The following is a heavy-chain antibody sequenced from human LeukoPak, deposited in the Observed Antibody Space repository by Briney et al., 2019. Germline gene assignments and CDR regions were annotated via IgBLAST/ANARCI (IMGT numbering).Heavy chain of an antibody. CDR2: VYYTGAT. CDR3: ATIRRYGGDPAYYFDD. V-gene: IGHV4-39*01. Sequence: PSETLSLTCSVSGDSITNTNYYWAWVRQPPGKGLEWIGTVYYTGATFYKPSLKSRVTVSADTSRNQFSLNLTSVTAADAAVYYCATIRRYGGDPAYYFDDWGRGTLVTVSS. J-gene: IGHJ4*02. D-gene: IGHD5-12*01. CDR1: GDSITNTNYY.